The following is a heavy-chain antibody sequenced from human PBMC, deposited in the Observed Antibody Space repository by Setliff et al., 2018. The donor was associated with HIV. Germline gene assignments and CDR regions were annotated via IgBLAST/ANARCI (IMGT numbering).Heavy chain of an antibody. CDR2: TRNKAKSYTT. D-gene: IGHD1-26*01. CDR1: GFTFSDHY. V-gene: IGHV3-72*01. CDR3: APLVGATGAPSY. J-gene: IGHJ4*02. Sequence: GGSLRLSCAASGFTFSDHYMDWVRQAPGKGLEWVGRTRNKAKSYTTEYAASVKGRFAISRDDSENSLYLQMNSLKTEDTAVYYCAPLVGATGAPSYWGQGTLVTVSS.